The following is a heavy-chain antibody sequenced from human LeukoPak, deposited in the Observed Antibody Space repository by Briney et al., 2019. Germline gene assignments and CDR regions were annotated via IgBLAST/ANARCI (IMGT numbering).Heavy chain of an antibody. D-gene: IGHD1-26*01. Sequence: GGSLRLSCAASGFTFGDYAMHWVRQAPGKGLEWVSCISSSSTNIYYADSVKGRFTISRDNAKNSLYLQMNSLRAEDTAVYYCARKLYSDNSHDAFDIWGQGTMVIVSS. CDR1: GFTFGDYA. CDR2: ISSSSTNI. V-gene: IGHV3-21*01. CDR3: ARKLYSDNSHDAFDI. J-gene: IGHJ3*02.